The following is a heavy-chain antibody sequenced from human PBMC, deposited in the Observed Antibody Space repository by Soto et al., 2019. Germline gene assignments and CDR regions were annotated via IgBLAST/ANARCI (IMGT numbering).Heavy chain of an antibody. Sequence: QVQLQESGPGLLKPSQTLSLTCTVSGASISTGGYYWSWIRQPPGKGLEWIGYIYYGATTSNPSFKSRVSISVDTSKNQLSLKLSSVTAADTAVYYCAGVDVTVTSYYFDYWGQGTLVTVSS. CDR2: IYYGATT. CDR1: GASISTGGYY. J-gene: IGHJ4*02. D-gene: IGHD4-17*01. V-gene: IGHV4-31*03. CDR3: AGVDVTVTSYYFDY.